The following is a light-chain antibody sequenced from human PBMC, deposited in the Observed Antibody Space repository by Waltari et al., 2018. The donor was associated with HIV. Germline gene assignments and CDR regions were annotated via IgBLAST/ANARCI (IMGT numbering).Light chain of an antibody. CDR1: TTNYGGAT. J-gene: IGLJ3*02. Sequence: FVLTQPPSASGSPGQRVIIPCHGRTTNYGGATVIWYQLPPGTAPKHPNPTFPGPSGVPVRFSASQSGTSASLAINGLLSEDEGDYFCAAWDDSVKLWVFGGGTKVAVL. V-gene: IGLV1-44*01. CDR2: TF. CDR3: AAWDDSVKLWV.